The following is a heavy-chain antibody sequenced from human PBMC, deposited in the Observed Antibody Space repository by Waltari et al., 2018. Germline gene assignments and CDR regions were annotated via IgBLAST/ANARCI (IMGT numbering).Heavy chain of an antibody. CDR2: MTHTGST. J-gene: IGHJ4*02. D-gene: IGHD3-10*01. Sequence: TRQSPQTVREGIGEMTHTGSTNHNRFHKSRVTMSLDTSKYQFSLKLTSVPAADTAVYYCPFSAVVRGPIIDDWGQGNLVTAYS. V-gene: IGHV4-34*01. CDR3: PFSAVVRGPIIDD.